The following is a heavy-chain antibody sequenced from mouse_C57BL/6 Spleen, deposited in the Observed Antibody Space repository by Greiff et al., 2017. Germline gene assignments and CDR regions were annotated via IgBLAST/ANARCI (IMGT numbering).Heavy chain of an antibody. J-gene: IGHJ4*01. CDR2: ISSGGDYI. CDR1: GFTFSSYA. Sequence: EVQRVESGEGLVKPGGSLKLSCAASGFTFSSYAMSWVRQTPAKSLEWVAYISSGGDYIYYADTVKGRFTISRDNARNTLYLQMSSLKSEDTAMYYGTRGGLRYYAMDYWGQGTSVTVSS. CDR3: TRGGLRYYAMDY. D-gene: IGHD2-4*01. V-gene: IGHV5-9-1*02.